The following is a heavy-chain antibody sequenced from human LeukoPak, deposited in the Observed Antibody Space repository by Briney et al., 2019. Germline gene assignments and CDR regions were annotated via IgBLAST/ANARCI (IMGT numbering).Heavy chain of an antibody. CDR2: INSDGSST. J-gene: IGHJ4*02. V-gene: IGHV3-74*01. Sequence: GGSLRLSCAASGFTFSSYWMHWVRQAPGKGLVWVSRINSDGSSTSYADSVKGRFTISRDNAKNTLYLQMNSLRAEDTAVYYCARGSHYDFWSGYYFFDYWGQGTLVTVSS. D-gene: IGHD3-3*01. CDR3: ARGSHYDFWSGYYFFDY. CDR1: GFTFSSYW.